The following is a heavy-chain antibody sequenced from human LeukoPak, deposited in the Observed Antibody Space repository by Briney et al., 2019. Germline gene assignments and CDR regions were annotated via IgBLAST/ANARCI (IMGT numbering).Heavy chain of an antibody. Sequence: GASVKVSCKASGYTFTGYYMHWVRQAPGQGLEWMGWINPNSGGTNYAQKFQGRVAMTRDTSISTAYMELSRLRSDDTAVYYCARDLRFGVVTFDIWGQGTMVTVSS. V-gene: IGHV1-2*02. J-gene: IGHJ3*02. CDR2: INPNSGGT. CDR1: GYTFTGYY. D-gene: IGHD3-10*01. CDR3: ARDLRFGVVTFDI.